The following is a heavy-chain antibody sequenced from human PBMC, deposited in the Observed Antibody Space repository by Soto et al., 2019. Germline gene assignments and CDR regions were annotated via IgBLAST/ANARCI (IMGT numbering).Heavy chain of an antibody. V-gene: IGHV3-23*01. CDR2: ISGVGGTT. CDR3: AKFFGETGGSRGWPGPFHY. Sequence: EVQLLESGGGLVQPGRSLRLSCAASGFTFSSYAMSWVRQAPGKGRGWVSAISGVGGTTYYAVSVKCRFTISSDNSKTTLFLQMNSLRFEDTAVDYCAKFFGETGGSRGWPGPFHYWGQGTRVPVSS. CDR1: GFTFSSYA. D-gene: IGHD6-25*01. J-gene: IGHJ4*02.